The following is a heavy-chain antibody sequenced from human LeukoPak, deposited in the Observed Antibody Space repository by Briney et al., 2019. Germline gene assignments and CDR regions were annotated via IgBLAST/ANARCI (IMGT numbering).Heavy chain of an antibody. CDR3: GRKPPQTGCFDP. V-gene: IGHV4-4*09. J-gene: IGHJ5*02. CDR1: GXSNNSYY. CDR2: THPSGNT. D-gene: IGHD1-14*01. Sequence: PSEXXSLTXTXSGXSNNSYYWSWIRQPPGKGLEWIGYTHPSGNTNYSPSLKSRVTISIDMSRNQFSLKLRSVTAADTAVYYCGRKPPQTGCFDPWGQGPLVTVSS.